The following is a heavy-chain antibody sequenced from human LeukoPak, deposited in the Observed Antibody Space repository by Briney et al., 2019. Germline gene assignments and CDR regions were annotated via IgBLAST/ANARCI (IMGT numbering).Heavy chain of an antibody. V-gene: IGHV3-21*01. J-gene: IGHJ6*02. D-gene: IGHD3-10*01. CDR1: GFTFSSYS. CDR3: ARVGTGGYGSGSYDYYYYGMDV. CDR2: ISSSSSYI. Sequence: GGSLRLSCAASGFTFSSYSMNWVRQAPGKGLEWVSSISSSSSYIYYADSVKGRFTISRDNAKNSLYLQMNSLRAEDTAVYYCARVGTGGYGSGSYDYYYYGMDVWGQGTTVIVSS.